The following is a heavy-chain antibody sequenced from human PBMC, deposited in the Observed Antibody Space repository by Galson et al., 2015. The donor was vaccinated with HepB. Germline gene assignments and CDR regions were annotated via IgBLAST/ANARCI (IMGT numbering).Heavy chain of an antibody. CDR3: ARVSGMGIFTFDI. D-gene: IGHD7-27*01. CDR2: ITHSGRA. V-gene: IGHV4-34*01. CDR1: GGSFSGYY. J-gene: IGHJ3*02. Sequence: SETLSLTCTVSGGSFSGYYWSWIRQPPGKGLEWIGEITHSGRANYNPSLKSRVTIPIETSKNQISLKVTSVTAADTAVFYCARVSGMGIFTFDIWGQGTMVTVSS.